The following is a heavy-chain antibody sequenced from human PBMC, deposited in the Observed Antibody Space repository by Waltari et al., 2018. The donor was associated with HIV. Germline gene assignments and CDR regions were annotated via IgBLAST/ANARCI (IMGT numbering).Heavy chain of an antibody. J-gene: IGHJ6*02. V-gene: IGHV1-18*01. D-gene: IGHD3-10*01. Sequence: QLVIHGAELWMPGPSVKGTCHSSGYTFSASATTWTRQCPGQGLEWMGWISGYNGNTNYAQKFQGRVNMTTDTSTSTAHMDLRSLRSDDTAVYYCARGVSIVRGVMIRGHRDVWGQGTTVTVSS. CDR1: GYTFSASA. CDR2: ISGYNGNT. CDR3: ARGVSIVRGVMIRGHRDV.